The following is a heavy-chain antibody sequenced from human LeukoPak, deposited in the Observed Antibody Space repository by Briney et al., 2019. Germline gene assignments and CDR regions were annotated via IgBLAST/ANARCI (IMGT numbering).Heavy chain of an antibody. CDR2: IYSGGST. D-gene: IGHD1/OR15-1a*01. CDR3: ARENRAVLDVFDI. Sequence: QSGGSLRLSCAASGFTVSSNYMSWVRQAPGKGLEWVSVIYSGGSTYYADSVKGRFTISRDNSKNTLYLQMNSLRAEDTAVYYCARENRAVLDVFDIWGQGTMVTVSS. V-gene: IGHV3-53*01. CDR1: GFTVSSNY. J-gene: IGHJ3*02.